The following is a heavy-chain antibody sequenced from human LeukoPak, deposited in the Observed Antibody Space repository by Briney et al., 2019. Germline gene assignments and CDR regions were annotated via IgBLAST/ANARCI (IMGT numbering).Heavy chain of an antibody. Sequence: ASVKVSCKASGYTFTSYGISWVRQAPGQGLEWMGWINAGNGNTKYSQKFQGRVTITRDTSASTAYMELSSLRSEDTAVYYCAGVGSGYDSVGDFDYWGQGTLVTVSS. CDR3: AGVGSGYDSVGDFDY. CDR1: GYTFTSYG. CDR2: INAGNGNT. V-gene: IGHV1-3*01. J-gene: IGHJ4*02. D-gene: IGHD5-12*01.